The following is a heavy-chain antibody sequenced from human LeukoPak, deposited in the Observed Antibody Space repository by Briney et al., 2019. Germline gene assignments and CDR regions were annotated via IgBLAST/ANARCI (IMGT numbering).Heavy chain of an antibody. V-gene: IGHV4-34*01. D-gene: IGHD6-13*01. CDR2: INHSGST. J-gene: IGHJ4*02. CDR3: ARDSPPQYYFDY. CDR1: GGSFSGYY. Sequence: SETLSLTCAVYGGSFSGYYWSWIRQPPGKGLEWIGEINHSGSTNYNPSLKSRVTISVDTSKNQFSLKLSSVTAADTAVYYCARDSPPQYYFDYWGQGTLVTVSS.